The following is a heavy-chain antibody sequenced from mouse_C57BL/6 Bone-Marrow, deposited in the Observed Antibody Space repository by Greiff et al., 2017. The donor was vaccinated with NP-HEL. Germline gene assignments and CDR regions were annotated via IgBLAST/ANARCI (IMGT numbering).Heavy chain of an antibody. J-gene: IGHJ1*03. D-gene: IGHD1-1*01. Sequence: QVQLQQSGAELVKPGASVKMSCKASGYTFTTYPIEWMKQNHGKSLEWIGNFHPYNDDTKYNEKFKGKATLTVEKSSSTVYLELSLLTSDDSAVYYCARSVYGSSHWYFDVWGTGTTVTVAS. CDR1: GYTFTTYP. V-gene: IGHV1-47*01. CDR3: ARSVYGSSHWYFDV. CDR2: FHPYNDDT.